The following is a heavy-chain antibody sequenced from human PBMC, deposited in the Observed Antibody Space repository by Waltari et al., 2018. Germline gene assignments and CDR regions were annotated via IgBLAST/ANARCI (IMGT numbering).Heavy chain of an antibody. D-gene: IGHD3-10*01. J-gene: IGHJ4*02. CDR1: GYTFTGYY. CDR2: INPNSGGT. CDR3: AREDLKIGEAGNFDY. V-gene: IGHV1-2*02. Sequence: QVQLVQSGAEVKKPGASVKVSCKASGYTFTGYYMHWVRQAPGHGLEWMGWINPNSGGTNYAQKFQGRVTMTRDTSISTAYMELSRLRSDDTAVYYCAREDLKIGEAGNFDYWGQGTLVTVSS.